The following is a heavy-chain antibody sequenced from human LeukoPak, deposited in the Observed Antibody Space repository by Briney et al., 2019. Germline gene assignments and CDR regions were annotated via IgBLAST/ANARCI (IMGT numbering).Heavy chain of an antibody. Sequence: GGSLRLSCAASGFTFSSYSMNWVRQAPGKGLEWVSSISSSSSYIYYADSVKGRFTISRDNAKNSLYLQMNSLRAEDTAVYYCVRDRTDYGDYIPMDYWGQGTLVTVSS. J-gene: IGHJ4*02. CDR3: VRDRTDYGDYIPMDY. D-gene: IGHD4-17*01. V-gene: IGHV3-21*01. CDR1: GFTFSSYS. CDR2: ISSSSSYI.